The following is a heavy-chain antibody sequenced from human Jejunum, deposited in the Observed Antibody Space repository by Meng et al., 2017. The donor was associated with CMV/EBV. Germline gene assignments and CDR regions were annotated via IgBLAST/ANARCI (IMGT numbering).Heavy chain of an antibody. V-gene: IGHV4-4*07. CDR2: FYSSDTY. D-gene: IGHD1-26*01. CDR1: GGSINNYY. CDR3: ARGPGASTREGFDH. J-gene: IGHJ4*02. Sequence: QVQLQESGPGLVKPSETLSLTCTVSGGSINNYYWSWIRQSAGKGLEWIGRFYSSDTYNYHPSLNSRVTMSLDTSKKQFSLILSSETAADTARYYCARGPGASTREGFDHWGLGTLVTVSS.